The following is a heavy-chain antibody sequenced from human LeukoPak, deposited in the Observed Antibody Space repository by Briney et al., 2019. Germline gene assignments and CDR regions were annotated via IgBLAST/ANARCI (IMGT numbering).Heavy chain of an antibody. CDR2: IIPFFGTT. CDR1: GDTFRNYA. V-gene: IGHV1-69*05. J-gene: IGHJ3*01. CDR3: ARSPSPRPYDAFHL. Sequence: SVKVSCKASGDTFRNYAISWVRQAPGQGLEWMGMIIPFFGTTNSAQKFQGIVTITTDESTRTTYMEVSSLRSEDTAIYYCARSPSPRPYDAFHLWGQGTMVTVSS.